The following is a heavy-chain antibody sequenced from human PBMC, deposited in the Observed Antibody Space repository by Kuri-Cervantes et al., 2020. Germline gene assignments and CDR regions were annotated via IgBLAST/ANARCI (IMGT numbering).Heavy chain of an antibody. CDR1: GFTISSYS. Sequence: GESLKISCTASGFTISSYSMNWVRQAPGKGLEWVSSITSSSAYIYYGDSVKGRFTISRDNAKNSLYLQMNSLRAEDTAVYYCARADGPLYFDYWGQGTLVTVSS. CDR3: ARADGPLYFDY. J-gene: IGHJ4*02. CDR2: ITSSSAYI. V-gene: IGHV3-21*01. D-gene: IGHD4-17*01.